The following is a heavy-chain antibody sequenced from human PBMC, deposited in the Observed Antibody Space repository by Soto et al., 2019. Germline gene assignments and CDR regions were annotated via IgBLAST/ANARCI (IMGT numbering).Heavy chain of an antibody. D-gene: IGHD6-13*01. V-gene: IGHV4-34*01. Sequence: SETLSLTYAVYGGSFSGYYWSWIRQPPGKGLEWVGEINHGGSNNYNPSLKSRVTISVNTSKNQFSLKLSFVTAADTAVYYCAREPVGSSCWYDDAFDIWGQGTMVTVSS. CDR1: GGSFSGYY. CDR3: AREPVGSSCWYDDAFDI. CDR2: INHGGSN. J-gene: IGHJ3*02.